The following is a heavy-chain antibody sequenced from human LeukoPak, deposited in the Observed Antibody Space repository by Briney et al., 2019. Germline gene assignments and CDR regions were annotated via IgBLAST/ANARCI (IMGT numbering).Heavy chain of an antibody. CDR1: GGSFSGYY. CDR3: ARSHDSGSYLVWFDP. Sequence: SETLSLTCAVYGGSFSGYYWSWIRQPPGKGLEWIGEINHSGSTYYNPSLKSRVTISVDTSKNQFSLKLSSVTAADTAVYYCARSHDSGSYLVWFDPWGQGTLVTVSS. V-gene: IGHV4-34*01. J-gene: IGHJ5*02. D-gene: IGHD3-10*01. CDR2: INHSGST.